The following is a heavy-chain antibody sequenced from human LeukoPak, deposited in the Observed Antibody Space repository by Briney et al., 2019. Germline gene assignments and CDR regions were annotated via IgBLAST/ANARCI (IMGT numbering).Heavy chain of an antibody. V-gene: IGHV3-69-1*01. CDR1: GFTFSAYT. J-gene: IGHJ4*02. CDR3: AKDEGYSYGYYFDY. CDR2: IAASGST. Sequence: PGGSLRLSCATTGFTFSAYTMNWVRQAPGKGLEWVSSIAASGSTYYLDSVKGRFTISRDNAKTSLHLQMSSLRAEDTAVYYCAKDEGYSYGYYFDYWGQGTLVTVSS. D-gene: IGHD5-18*01.